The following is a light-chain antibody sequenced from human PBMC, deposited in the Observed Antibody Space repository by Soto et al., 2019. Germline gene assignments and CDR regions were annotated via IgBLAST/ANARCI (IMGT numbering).Light chain of an antibody. CDR1: QTIRSTY. J-gene: IGKJ1*01. Sequence: EMVYTQSPGTLSLYPGERATLSCRASQTIRSTYLAWYQQKPGQAPGLVIYDVSIRAAGIPDRFSGSGSGTDFTLTISRLEPEDFAVYYCQHYGSSPPGTFGQGTKVDIK. V-gene: IGKV3-20*01. CDR2: DVS. CDR3: QHYGSSPPGT.